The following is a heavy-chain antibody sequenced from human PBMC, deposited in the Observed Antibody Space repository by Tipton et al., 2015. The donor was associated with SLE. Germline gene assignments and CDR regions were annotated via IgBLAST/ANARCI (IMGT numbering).Heavy chain of an antibody. Sequence: TLSLTCTVSGGSISSGSYYWGWIRQPPGQGLEWIGNIFFNGNTYYTPSLKSRSTISIDMSRNQFSLRLNFVTAADTAVYYCVRQPPGGGPGYQYDMDVWGQGTAVTVSS. J-gene: IGHJ6*02. CDR2: IFFNGNT. D-gene: IGHD2-2*01. CDR1: GGSISSGSYY. V-gene: IGHV4-39*07. CDR3: VRQPPGGGPGYQYDMDV.